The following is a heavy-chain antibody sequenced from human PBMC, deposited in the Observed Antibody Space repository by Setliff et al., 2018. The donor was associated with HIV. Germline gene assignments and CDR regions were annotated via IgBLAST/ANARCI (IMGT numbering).Heavy chain of an antibody. J-gene: IGHJ6*02. D-gene: IGHD2-2*01. Sequence: SETLSLTCAVYGGSFSGYYWSWIRQPPGKGLEWIGEINHSGSTNYNPSLKSRVTISVDTSKNQFSLKLSSVTAADTAVYYCARGHCSSSGCYEYSYYGMDVWGQGTTVTVSS. V-gene: IGHV4-34*01. CDR3: ARGHCSSSGCYEYSYYGMDV. CDR2: INHSGST. CDR1: GGSFSGYY.